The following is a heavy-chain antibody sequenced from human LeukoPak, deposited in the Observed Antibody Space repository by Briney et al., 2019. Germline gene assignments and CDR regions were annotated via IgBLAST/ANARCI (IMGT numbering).Heavy chain of an antibody. V-gene: IGHV4-59*08. D-gene: IGHD3-10*01. CDR3: ARTRYYYNSRSYGAPYYFDY. Sequence: SETLSLTCTVSGGSISSYYWSWIRQPPGKGLEWIGYIFYTGSTNYNPSLKSRVTISVLTSKNRFSLKLSSVTAADTAVYYCARTRYYYNSRSYGAPYYFDYWGQGTLVTVSS. CDR1: GGSISSYY. CDR2: IFYTGST. J-gene: IGHJ4*02.